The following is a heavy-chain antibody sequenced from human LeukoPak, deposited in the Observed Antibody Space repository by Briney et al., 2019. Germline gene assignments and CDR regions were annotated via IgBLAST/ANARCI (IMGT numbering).Heavy chain of an antibody. Sequence: GGSLRLSCAASGFTFSSYSMNWVRQAPGKGLEWVSSISSSSSCIYYADSVKGRFTISRDNAKNSLYLQMNSLRAEDTAVYYCARGIAVAGTPYFDYWGQGTLVTVSS. CDR3: ARGIAVAGTPYFDY. J-gene: IGHJ4*02. CDR2: ISSSSSCI. V-gene: IGHV3-21*01. CDR1: GFTFSSYS. D-gene: IGHD6-19*01.